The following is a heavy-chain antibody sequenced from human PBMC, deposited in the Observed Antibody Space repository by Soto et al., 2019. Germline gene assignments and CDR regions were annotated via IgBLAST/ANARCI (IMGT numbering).Heavy chain of an antibody. V-gene: IGHV1-46*03. D-gene: IGHD6-19*01. CDR3: ARRGSSGPVPVEYFQH. J-gene: IGHJ1*01. Sequence: ASVKVSCKASGYTFTSYYMHWVRQAPGQGLEWMGIINPSGGSTSYAQKFQGRVTMTRDTSTSTVYMELSSLRSEDTAVYYCARRGSSGPVPVEYFQHWGQGSLVTASS. CDR1: GYTFTSYY. CDR2: INPSGGST.